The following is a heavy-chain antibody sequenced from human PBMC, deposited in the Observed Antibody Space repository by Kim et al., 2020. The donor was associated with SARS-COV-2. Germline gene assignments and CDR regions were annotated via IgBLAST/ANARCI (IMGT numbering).Heavy chain of an antibody. V-gene: IGHV3-30-3*01. CDR2: ISSDGRDK. CDR1: GFTFTNYA. D-gene: IGHD6-19*01. CDR3: ARGGSFFDS. J-gene: IGHJ4*02. Sequence: GWSLRLSCAASGFTFTNYALHWVRQAPGKGLDYVAGISSDGRDKYYGDSVRGRFTISRDNSKNTQYLQLDGLRHEDTAVYYCARGGSFFDSWGQGALVIVSS.